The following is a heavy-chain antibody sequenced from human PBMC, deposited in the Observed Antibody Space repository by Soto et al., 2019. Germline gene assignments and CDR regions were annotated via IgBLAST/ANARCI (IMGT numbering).Heavy chain of an antibody. Sequence: QPXGTLILPCIASGFVFEVYWMHWVRQVPGKGLEWVSRISDDGARIDYADSVRGRFTISRDNAKNALYLQMNALRGEDTAVYFCTRGPRPSSIGTGAVWGRGVLVTVYS. V-gene: IGHV3-74*01. CDR2: ISDDGARI. D-gene: IGHD2-2*01. CDR1: GFVFEVYW. J-gene: IGHJ4*02. CDR3: TRGPRPSSIGTGAV.